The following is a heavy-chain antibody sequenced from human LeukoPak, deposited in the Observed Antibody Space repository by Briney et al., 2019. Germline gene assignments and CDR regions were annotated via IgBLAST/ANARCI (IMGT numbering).Heavy chain of an antibody. D-gene: IGHD2/OR15-2a*01. CDR1: GSYW. J-gene: IGHJ4*02. CDR2: INSDGSWT. V-gene: IGHV3-74*01. CDR3: VSFYETY. Sequence: GGSLRLSCAASGSYWMHWVRQAPGKGLVWVSHINSDGSWTSYADSVKGRFTISKDDAKNTVYLQMNNLRAEDTAAYYCVSFYETYWGRGTLVTVSS.